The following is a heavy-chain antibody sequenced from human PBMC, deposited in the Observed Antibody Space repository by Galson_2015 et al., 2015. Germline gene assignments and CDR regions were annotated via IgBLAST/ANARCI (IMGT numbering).Heavy chain of an antibody. J-gene: IGHJ4*02. CDR3: ARGSDSSGWPHFDY. D-gene: IGHD6-19*01. V-gene: IGHV4-59*01. Sequence: SETLSLTCTVSGGSISSYYWSWIRQPPGKGLEWIGNIYYSGSTNYNPSLKSRVTISVDTSKNQFSLELSSVTAADTAVYYCARGSDSSGWPHFDYWGQGTLVTVSS. CDR2: IYYSGST. CDR1: GGSISSYY.